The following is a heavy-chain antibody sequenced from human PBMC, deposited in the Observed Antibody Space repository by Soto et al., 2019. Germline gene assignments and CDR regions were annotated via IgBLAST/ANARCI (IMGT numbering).Heavy chain of an antibody. J-gene: IGHJ4*02. Sequence: SVKVSCKASGGTFSSYTISWVRQAPGQGLEWMGRIIPILGIANYAQKFQGRVTITADKSTSTAYMELSSLRSEDTAVYYCARDKVTYYGSGSYFDYWGQGTLVTVSS. CDR2: IIPILGIA. V-gene: IGHV1-69*04. CDR3: ARDKVTYYGSGSYFDY. CDR1: GGTFSSYT. D-gene: IGHD3-10*01.